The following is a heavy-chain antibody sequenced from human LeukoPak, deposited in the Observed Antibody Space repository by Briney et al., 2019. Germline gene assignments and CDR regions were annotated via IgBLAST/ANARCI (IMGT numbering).Heavy chain of an antibody. J-gene: IGHJ4*02. CDR3: ARQAVAVAGKGDFDY. V-gene: IGHV4-34*01. Sequence: PSETLSLTCAVYGGSFSGYYWSWIRQPPGKGLEWIGEINHSGSTNYNPSLKSRVTISVDTSKNQFSLKLSSVTAADTAVYYCARQAVAVAGKGDFDYWGQGTLVTVSS. CDR2: INHSGST. D-gene: IGHD6-19*01. CDR1: GGSFSGYY.